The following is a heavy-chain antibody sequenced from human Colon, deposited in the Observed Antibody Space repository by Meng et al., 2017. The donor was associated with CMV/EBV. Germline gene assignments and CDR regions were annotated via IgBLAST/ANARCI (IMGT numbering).Heavy chain of an antibody. J-gene: IGHJ4*02. D-gene: IGHD3-10*01. CDR1: GFKLGDYS. CDR2: ITWDGGRA. V-gene: IGHV3-43*01. Sequence: GSLRLSCVVSGFKLGDYSMHWVRQAPGKGLEWVSLITWDGGRAYYADSVKGRFTISRDNSKNSLYLQMDSLTTEDTAFYFCAKDAYGSGSHYDFWGQGTLVTVSS. CDR3: AKDAYGSGSHYDF.